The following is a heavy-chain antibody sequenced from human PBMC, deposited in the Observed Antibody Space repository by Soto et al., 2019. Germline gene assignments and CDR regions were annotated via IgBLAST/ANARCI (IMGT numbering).Heavy chain of an antibody. CDR3: ARVAY. CDR2: ISSGSSDT. V-gene: IGHV3-21*01. Sequence: GGSLRLSCEASGFTFSRVSMNWVCQVPGKGLEWVASISSGSSDTWYADSVKGRFIISRDNAQNSLFLQMNTLRPEDTAMYYCARVAYWGPGTQVTVSS. J-gene: IGHJ4*02. CDR1: GFTFSRVS.